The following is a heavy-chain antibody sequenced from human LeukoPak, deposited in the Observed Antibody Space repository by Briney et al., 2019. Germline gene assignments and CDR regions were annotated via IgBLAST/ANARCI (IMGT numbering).Heavy chain of an antibody. J-gene: IGHJ4*02. Sequence: GGSLRLSCAASGFTFSNYWMRWVRQAPGKGLECVANIKQDGSEKYYVDSVNGRFTISRDNAKNSLYLQMNSLRAEDTAVYYCAREIYCSGDSCYFGAFDYWGQGTLVTVSS. V-gene: IGHV3-7*04. D-gene: IGHD2-15*01. CDR1: GFTFSNYW. CDR3: AREIYCSGDSCYFGAFDY. CDR2: IKQDGSEK.